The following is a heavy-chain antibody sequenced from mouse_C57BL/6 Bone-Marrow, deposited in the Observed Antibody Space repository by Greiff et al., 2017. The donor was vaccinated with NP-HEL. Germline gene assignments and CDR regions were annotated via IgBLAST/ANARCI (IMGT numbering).Heavy chain of an antibody. CDR3: ARALSTMVTRGFAY. CDR1: GYTFTSYW. CDR2: IYPGSGST. V-gene: IGHV1-55*01. D-gene: IGHD2-2*01. J-gene: IGHJ3*01. Sequence: VQLQQSGAELVKPGASVKMSCKASGYTFTSYWITWVKQRPGQGLEWIGDIYPGSGSTNYNEKFKSKATLTVDTSSSTAYMQLSSLTSEDSAVYYCARALSTMVTRGFAYWGQGTLVTVSA.